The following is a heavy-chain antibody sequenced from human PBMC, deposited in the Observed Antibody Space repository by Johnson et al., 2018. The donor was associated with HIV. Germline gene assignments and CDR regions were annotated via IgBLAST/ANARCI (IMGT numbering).Heavy chain of an antibody. Sequence: QVQLVESGGGVVQPGRSLRLSCAASGFTFSSYAMHWVRQAPGKGLEWVAVISYAGSNKYYADSVKGRFTISRDSSKNTLYLEMNTLRAEDTAVYYCAKCRGLGARGAFDIWGQGTMVTVSS. CDR2: ISYAGSNK. CDR1: GFTFSSYA. CDR3: AKCRGLGARGAFDI. D-gene: IGHD5-12*01. J-gene: IGHJ3*02. V-gene: IGHV3-30-3*02.